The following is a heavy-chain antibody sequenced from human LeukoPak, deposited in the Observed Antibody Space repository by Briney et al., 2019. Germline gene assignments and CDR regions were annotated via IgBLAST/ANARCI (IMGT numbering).Heavy chain of an antibody. CDR2: ASYDGSIE. CDR1: GFTLSTYG. J-gene: IGHJ5*02. D-gene: IGHD3-10*01. V-gene: IGHV3-30*18. CDR3: AKDFYAFSGSGQNWFDP. Sequence: GRPLRLSCVASGFTLSTYGMHWVRQAPGKGLEWVAIASYDGSIEHYADSVKGRFTISRDTSKNTLYLQMNSLRAEDTAVYYCAKDFYAFSGSGQNWFDPWGQGTLVTVSS.